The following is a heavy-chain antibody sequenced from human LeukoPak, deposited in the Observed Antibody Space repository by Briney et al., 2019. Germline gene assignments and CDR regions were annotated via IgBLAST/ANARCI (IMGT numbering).Heavy chain of an antibody. V-gene: IGHV4-61*08. D-gene: IGHD5-18*01. CDR1: GGSISSGGYS. Sequence: SETLSLTCDVSGGSISSGGYSWSWIRQPPGKGLEWIGYICYSGSTNYNPSLKSRVTISVDTSKNQFSLKLSSVTAADTAVYYCARYVDTAMVTGNYFDYWGQGTLVTVSS. J-gene: IGHJ4*02. CDR3: ARYVDTAMVTGNYFDY. CDR2: ICYSGST.